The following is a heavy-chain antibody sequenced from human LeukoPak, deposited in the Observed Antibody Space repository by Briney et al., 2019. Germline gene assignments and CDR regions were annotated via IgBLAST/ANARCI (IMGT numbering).Heavy chain of an antibody. CDR2: INQDGSGR. V-gene: IGHV3-7*03. CDR3: AKSLYRVGSSGSAFDY. J-gene: IGHJ4*02. D-gene: IGHD6-19*01. CDR1: GFTFSTYW. Sequence: PGGSLRLSCEVSGFTFSTYWMSWVRQAPGKGLECVANINQDGSGRYYMDSVKGRFTISRDNAKNSLYLQMNSLRAEDTALYYCAKSLYRVGSSGSAFDYWGQGTLVTVSS.